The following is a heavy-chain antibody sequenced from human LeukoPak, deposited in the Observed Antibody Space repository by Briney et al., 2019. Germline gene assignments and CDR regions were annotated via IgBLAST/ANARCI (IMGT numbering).Heavy chain of an antibody. Sequence: GASVKVSCKGSGYTFTNYGISWVRQAPGQGLEWMGWISAYNGNTDYAQKLQGRVTMTTDTSTSTAYMELRSLRSDDTAVYYCARGRRWDYYDSSGPLPLLLGGQGTLVTVSS. D-gene: IGHD3-22*01. CDR3: ARGRRWDYYDSSGPLPLLL. V-gene: IGHV1-18*01. CDR1: GYTFTNYG. CDR2: ISAYNGNT. J-gene: IGHJ4*02.